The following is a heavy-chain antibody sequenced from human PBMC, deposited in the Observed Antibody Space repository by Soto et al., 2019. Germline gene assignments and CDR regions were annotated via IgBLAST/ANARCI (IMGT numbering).Heavy chain of an antibody. CDR2: TIPILGTA. J-gene: IGHJ6*02. CDR1: GGTFSSFA. Sequence: SVKVSCKASGGTFSSFAINWVRQAPGQGPEWMGGTIPILGTANYAQKFQGRVTIIADETTNTASLELTSLRSEDTAVYYCARGTALDIWGQGTTVTVSS. CDR3: ARGTALDI. V-gene: IGHV1-69*13. D-gene: IGHD1-1*01.